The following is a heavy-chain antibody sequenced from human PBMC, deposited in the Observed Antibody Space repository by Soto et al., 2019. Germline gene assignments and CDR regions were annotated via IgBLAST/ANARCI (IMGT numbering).Heavy chain of an antibody. V-gene: IGHV3-23*01. Sequence: EVQLLESGGGLVQPGGSLRLSCAASGFTFSHYAMSWVRQAPGKGLEWVSTITYSGGSTYYADSVKGRFIISRDNSKNTLYLQMNSLRVEATAVYYCSKKLHFGSGTYYFYFDYWGQGTLVTVSS. J-gene: IGHJ4*02. D-gene: IGHD3-10*01. CDR1: GFTFSHYA. CDR2: ITYSGGST. CDR3: SKKLHFGSGTYYFYFDY.